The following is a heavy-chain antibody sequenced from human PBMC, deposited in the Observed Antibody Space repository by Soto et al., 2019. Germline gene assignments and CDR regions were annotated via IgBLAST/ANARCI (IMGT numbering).Heavy chain of an antibody. CDR2: IYYSGST. D-gene: IGHD5-12*01. Sequence: PSXTLSLTCTVSGGTISSYYWSWIRQPPGKGLEWIGYIYYSGSTNYNPSLKSRVTISVDTSKNQFSLKLSSVTAADTAVYYCARAAEGGYDYVGFDYWGQGTLVTVSS. CDR1: GGTISSYY. V-gene: IGHV4-59*01. CDR3: ARAAEGGYDYVGFDY. J-gene: IGHJ4*02.